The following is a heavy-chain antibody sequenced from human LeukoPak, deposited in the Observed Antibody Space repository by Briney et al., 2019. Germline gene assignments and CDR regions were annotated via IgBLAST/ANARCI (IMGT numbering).Heavy chain of an antibody. CDR2: IYADGYT. CDR3: ARDRRGEKDFDV. CDR1: GISVSNDY. J-gene: IGHJ3*01. Sequence: QPVGSLRLSCAASGISVSNDYMSWVRQAPGKGLEWVSAIYADGYTRDAASVKGRFSISRHNSKNTVYLQMDNLRPEDTAVYYCARDRRGEKDFDVWGPGTMVTVSS. V-gene: IGHV3-53*04.